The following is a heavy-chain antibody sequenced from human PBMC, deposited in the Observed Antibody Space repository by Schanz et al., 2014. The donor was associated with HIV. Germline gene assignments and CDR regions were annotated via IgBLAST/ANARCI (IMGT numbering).Heavy chain of an antibody. CDR3: ARGVPAHSSGWYLDY. J-gene: IGHJ4*02. CDR1: GFTFSDYA. V-gene: IGHV3-48*02. Sequence: EVHLVQSGGGLVQPGGSLTLSCAASGFTFSDYAMNWVRQAPGKGLEWISYINTNSKSKFYADSARGRFTIFRDNAQGSMFLQMNSLTDEDTAVYYCARGVPAHSSGWYLDYWGQGTLVIVSS. D-gene: IGHD6-19*01. CDR2: INTNSKSK.